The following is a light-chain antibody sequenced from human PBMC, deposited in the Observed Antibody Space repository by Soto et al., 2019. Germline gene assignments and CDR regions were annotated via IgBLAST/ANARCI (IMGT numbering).Light chain of an antibody. J-gene: IGKJ5*01. CDR1: QSISSY. V-gene: IGKV1-39*01. CDR2: GIS. Sequence: DIQMTQSPSSLSASVGDRVTITCRASQSISSYLNWYQQKPGKAPKFLIYGISSLESGVPSRFSGSGSGTDFTLTISSLQPEDFATYYCQQSYSIPITFGQGTRLEIK. CDR3: QQSYSIPIT.